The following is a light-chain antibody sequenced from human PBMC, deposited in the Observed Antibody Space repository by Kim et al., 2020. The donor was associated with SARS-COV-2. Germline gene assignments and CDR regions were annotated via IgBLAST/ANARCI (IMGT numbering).Light chain of an antibody. J-gene: IGLJ2*01. V-gene: IGLV3-1*01. Sequence: SYELTQPPSLSVSPGQTASITCSGDKLGDKYACWYQQKPGQTPVLVIYQDTKRPSGIPERFSGSNSGNTATLTISGTQAMDEADYYCQAWDGGTVVFGGGTQLTVL. CDR2: QDT. CDR1: KLGDKY. CDR3: QAWDGGTVV.